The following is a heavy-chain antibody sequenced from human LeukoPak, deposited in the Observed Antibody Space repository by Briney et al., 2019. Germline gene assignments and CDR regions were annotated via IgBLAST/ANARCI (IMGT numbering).Heavy chain of an antibody. CDR2: RSAYNGKT. D-gene: IGHD5-18*01. J-gene: IGHJ2*01. V-gene: IGHV1-18*01. CDR3: AKDRNTAMVLRDWYFDL. CDR1: GYTFTSYG. Sequence: KVSCKASGYTFTSYGISGGRQAPGQGVEGMGWRSAYNGKTNYAQKLQGRLTMTPDPSTSTAYLELRSLRSDDTAVYYCAKDRNTAMVLRDWYFDLWGRGTLVTVSS.